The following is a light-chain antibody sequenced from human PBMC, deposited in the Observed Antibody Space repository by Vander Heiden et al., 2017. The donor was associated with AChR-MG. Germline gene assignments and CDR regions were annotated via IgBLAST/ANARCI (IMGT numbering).Light chain of an antibody. J-gene: IGKJ4*01. V-gene: IGKV1-39*01. Sequence: DIQITQSPSSLSANVGDRVTITCRASQGISNYLNWYQQKPGKAPRLLIYAASKLQSGVPSRFSGTGSGTDFTLTISRLQPEDLLIYYCQQCVTLPLTFGGGTKVEIK. CDR2: AAS. CDR1: QGISNY. CDR3: QQCVTLPLT.